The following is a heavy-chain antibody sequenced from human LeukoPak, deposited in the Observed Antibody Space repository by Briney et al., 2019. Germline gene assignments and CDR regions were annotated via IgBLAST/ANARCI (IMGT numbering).Heavy chain of an antibody. J-gene: IGHJ4*02. D-gene: IGHD2-21*02. V-gene: IGHV1-69*13. CDR2: IIPIFGTA. CDR1: GGTFSSYA. Sequence: GASVKVSCKASGGTFSSYAISWVRQAPGQGLEWMGGIIPIFGTANYAQKFQGRVTITADESTSTAYMELSSLRSEDTAVYYCARDLAYCGGDCNSASSHFDYWGQGTLVTVSS. CDR3: ARDLAYCGGDCNSASSHFDY.